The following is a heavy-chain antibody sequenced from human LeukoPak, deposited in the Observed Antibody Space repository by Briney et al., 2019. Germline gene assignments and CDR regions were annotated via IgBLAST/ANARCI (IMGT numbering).Heavy chain of an antibody. D-gene: IGHD3-22*01. J-gene: IGHJ3*02. CDR3: ARGPYSYDSSGAFDI. Sequence: SETLSLTCAVYGGSFRGYYWSWIRQPPGKGLEWIGEINHSGSTNYNPSLKSRVTISVDTSKNQFSLKLSSVTAADTAVYFCARGPYSYDSSGAFDIWGQGTMVTVSS. V-gene: IGHV4-34*01. CDR1: GGSFRGYY. CDR2: INHSGST.